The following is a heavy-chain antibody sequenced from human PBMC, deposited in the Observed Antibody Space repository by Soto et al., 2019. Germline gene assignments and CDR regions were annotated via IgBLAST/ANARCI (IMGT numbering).Heavy chain of an antibody. V-gene: IGHV1-69*01. Sequence: QVQLVQSGAEVKKPGSSVKVSCKASGGTFSSYAISWVRQAPGPGLEWMGGIIPIFGTANYAQKFQGRVTITADESTSTAYMELSSLRSEDTAVYYCAIGDFWSGYANYGMDVWGQGTTVTVSS. CDR1: GGTFSSYA. D-gene: IGHD3-3*01. CDR3: AIGDFWSGYANYGMDV. CDR2: IIPIFGTA. J-gene: IGHJ6*02.